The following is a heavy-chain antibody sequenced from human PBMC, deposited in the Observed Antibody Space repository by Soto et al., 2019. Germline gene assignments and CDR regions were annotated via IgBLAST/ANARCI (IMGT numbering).Heavy chain of an antibody. CDR3: ARVYCSSTSCSNIYYYYYGMDV. V-gene: IGHV1-69*06. J-gene: IGHJ6*02. CDR1: GGSFSSYP. Sequence: PVNVSRKASGGSFSSYPISWVRQATGQGLEWMGGIIPIFGTANYAQKFQGRVTITADKSTRTAYMELSSLRSEDTAVYYCARVYCSSTSCSNIYYYYYGMDVWGQGTTVTVSS. CDR2: IIPIFGTA. D-gene: IGHD2-2*01.